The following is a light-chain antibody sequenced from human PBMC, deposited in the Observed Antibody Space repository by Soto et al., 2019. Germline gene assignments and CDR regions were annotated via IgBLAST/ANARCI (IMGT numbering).Light chain of an antibody. Sequence: EIVLTQSPATLSLSPGERATLSCRASQSVGSYLAWYQQKPGQAPRLLIYDASTRATGIPARFSGSGSGTDFTLPISSLEPEDVAVYFCQQRTNWPPVTFGGGTKVEIK. J-gene: IGKJ4*01. CDR1: QSVGSY. CDR3: QQRTNWPPVT. V-gene: IGKV3-11*01. CDR2: DAS.